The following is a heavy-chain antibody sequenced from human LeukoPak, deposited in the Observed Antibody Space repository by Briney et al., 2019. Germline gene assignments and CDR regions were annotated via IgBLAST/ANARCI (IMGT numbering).Heavy chain of an antibody. D-gene: IGHD3-9*01. CDR1: GFTFSSYG. V-gene: IGHV3-30*02. J-gene: IGHJ3*02. CDR2: ISYDGGNK. CDR3: AKGYYEIHDAFDI. Sequence: GGSLRLSCAASGFTFSSYGMHWVRQAPGKGLEWVAFISYDGGNKYYADSVKGRFTISRDNSKNTLFLQMNSLRAEDTAVYYCAKGYYEIHDAFDIWGQGTMVTVSS.